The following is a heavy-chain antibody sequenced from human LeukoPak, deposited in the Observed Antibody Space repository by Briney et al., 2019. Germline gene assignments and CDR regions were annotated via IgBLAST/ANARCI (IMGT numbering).Heavy chain of an antibody. Sequence: PGGSLRLSCAASGFTFSSYEMNWVRQDPGKGREWVSYISSSGSTIYYADSVKGRFTISRDNAKNSLYLQMNSLRAEGTAVYYCAELGITMIGGVWGKGTTVTISS. CDR1: GFTFSSYE. CDR2: ISSSGSTI. J-gene: IGHJ6*04. D-gene: IGHD3-10*02. CDR3: AELGITMIGGV. V-gene: IGHV3-48*03.